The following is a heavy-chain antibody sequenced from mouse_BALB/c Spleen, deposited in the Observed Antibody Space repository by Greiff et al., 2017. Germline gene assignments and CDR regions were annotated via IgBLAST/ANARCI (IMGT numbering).Heavy chain of an antibody. Sequence: QVQLQQPGAELVKPGAPVKLSCKASGYTFTSYWMNWVKQRSGQGLEWIGWFYPGSGSIKYNEKFKDKATLTADKSSSTVYMELSRLTSEDSAVYFCARHGDYDSAMDYWGQGTSVTVSS. J-gene: IGHJ4*01. CDR3: ARHGDYDSAMDY. CDR2: FYPGSGSI. D-gene: IGHD2-4*01. V-gene: IGHV1-62-2*01. CDR1: GYTFTSYW.